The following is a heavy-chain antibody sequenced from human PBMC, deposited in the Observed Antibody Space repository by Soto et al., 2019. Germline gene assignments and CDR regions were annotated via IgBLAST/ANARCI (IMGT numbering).Heavy chain of an antibody. D-gene: IGHD2-2*01. Sequence: SGPTLVNPTQTLTLTCTFSGFSLSTSGMCVSWIRQPPGKALEWLACIDWDDDKYYSTSLKTRLTISKDTSKNQAVLTMTNMDPVDTATYYCARSPPGVPAAKGHFDYWGQGTLVTVSS. CDR3: ARSPPGVPAAKGHFDY. CDR1: GFSLSTSGMC. CDR2: IDWDDDK. J-gene: IGHJ4*02. V-gene: IGHV2-70*11.